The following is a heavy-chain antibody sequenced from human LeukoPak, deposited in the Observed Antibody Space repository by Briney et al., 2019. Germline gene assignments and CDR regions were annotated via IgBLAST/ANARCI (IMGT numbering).Heavy chain of an antibody. Sequence: ASVKVSCKASGYSFNSHYIHWGRQAPGQGLEWMGIMKLIDGRTYYAQKFQGRVTMTRDTSTSTVYMELSSLRSEDTALYYCARIQDYGNSDFWGQGTLVTVSS. V-gene: IGHV1-46*02. CDR1: GYSFNSHY. CDR3: ARIQDYGNSDF. J-gene: IGHJ4*02. D-gene: IGHD4/OR15-4a*01. CDR2: MKLIDGRT.